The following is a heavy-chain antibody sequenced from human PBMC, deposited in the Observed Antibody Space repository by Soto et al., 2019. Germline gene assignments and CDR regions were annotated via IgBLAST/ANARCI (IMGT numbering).Heavy chain of an antibody. CDR3: ARDGAVAGDSNFDY. J-gene: IGHJ4*02. D-gene: IGHD6-19*01. CDR1: GYTFSNYA. V-gene: IGHV1-3*01. Sequence: ASVKVSCKASGYTFSNYAMHWVRQVPGQWLEWMGWINAGNGNTKYSQKFQGRVTITRDTSASTAYMELSSLRSEDTAVYYCARDGAVAGDSNFDYWGQGALVTVSS. CDR2: INAGNGNT.